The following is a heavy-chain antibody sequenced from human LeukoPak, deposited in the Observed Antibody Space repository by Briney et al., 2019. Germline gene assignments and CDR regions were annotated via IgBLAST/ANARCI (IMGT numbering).Heavy chain of an antibody. CDR2: IYYSGST. V-gene: IGHV4-59*12. CDR3: ARDRASSSWYSWFDP. Sequence: SETLSLTCTVSGGSISSYYWSWIRQPPGKGLEWIGYIYYSGSTYYNPSLRSRVTISVDTSKNQFSLKLSSVTAADTAVYYCARDRASSSWYSWFDPWGQGTLVTVSS. CDR1: GGSISSYY. D-gene: IGHD6-13*01. J-gene: IGHJ5*02.